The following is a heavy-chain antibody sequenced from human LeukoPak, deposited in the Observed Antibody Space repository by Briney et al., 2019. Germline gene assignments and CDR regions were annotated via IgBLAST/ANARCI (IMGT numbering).Heavy chain of an antibody. V-gene: IGHV1-46*01. Sequence: ASVKVSCKASGYTFTSYYLHWVRQAPGQGLAGMGIINPSAGSTSYAQKFQGRVTMTRDTSTSTVYMELSSLRSEDTAVYYCARDLGGEYFDFWGQGTLVTVSS. CDR2: INPSAGST. CDR3: ARDLGGEYFDF. D-gene: IGHD4-17*01. J-gene: IGHJ4*02. CDR1: GYTFTSYY.